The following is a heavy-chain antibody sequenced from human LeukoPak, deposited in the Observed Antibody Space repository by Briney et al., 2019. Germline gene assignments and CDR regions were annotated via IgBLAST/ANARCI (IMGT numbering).Heavy chain of an antibody. D-gene: IGHD4-11*01. CDR1: GYTLTSYG. J-gene: IGHJ4*02. Sequence: GASVKVSCKASGYTLTSYGISCVRQAPGQGLEWMGWISAYNGNTNYAQKLQGRVTMTTDTSTSTAYMDLRSLKFEDTAVYYCAGYRKTDYHPIINSDYLGGGTLVSDSS. V-gene: IGHV1-18*01. CDR2: ISAYNGNT. CDR3: AGYRKTDYHPIINSDY.